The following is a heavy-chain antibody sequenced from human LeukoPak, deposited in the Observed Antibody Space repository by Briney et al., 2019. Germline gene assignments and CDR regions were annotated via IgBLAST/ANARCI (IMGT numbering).Heavy chain of an antibody. Sequence: SETLSLTCAVYGGSFIGYYWSWIRQPPAKGLEWIGEINHSGSTNYNPSRKSRVTISVDTSKNQFSLKLSAVTAADTAVYYCARVPFARPRYFDYWGQGTLVTVSS. CDR3: ARVPFARPRYFDY. D-gene: IGHD6-6*01. V-gene: IGHV4-34*01. CDR2: INHSGST. CDR1: GGSFIGYY. J-gene: IGHJ4*02.